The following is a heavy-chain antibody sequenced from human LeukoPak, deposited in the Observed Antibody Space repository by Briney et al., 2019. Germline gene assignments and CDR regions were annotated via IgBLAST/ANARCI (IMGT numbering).Heavy chain of an antibody. CDR1: GFTFSSYW. CDR3: ARLGRGGGYDVLTGLS. D-gene: IGHD3-9*01. CDR2: INTDGSST. V-gene: IGHV3-74*01. Sequence: GESLRLSCAASGFTFSSYWMYWVRQAPGKGLVWVSRINTDGSSTSYVDSVKGRFTISRDNAKNTLYLQMNRLRIDDTAVYYCARLGRGGGYDVLTGLSWGQGTLVTVSS. J-gene: IGHJ5*02.